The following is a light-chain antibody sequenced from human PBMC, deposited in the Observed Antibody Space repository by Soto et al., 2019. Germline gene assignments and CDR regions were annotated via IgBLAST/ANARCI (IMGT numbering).Light chain of an antibody. J-gene: IGLJ2*01. Sequence: QSVLTQPASVSGSHGRSSAISCTGTRSDAGGYNYVSFYQQPPGKAPKLIIYDVSDRPSGVSTRFSGSKSGNTASLTISGLQADDEADYYCSPYTSQSSVVFGGGTNVTVV. CDR1: RSDAGGYNY. CDR2: DVS. V-gene: IGLV2-14*01. CDR3: SPYTSQSSVV.